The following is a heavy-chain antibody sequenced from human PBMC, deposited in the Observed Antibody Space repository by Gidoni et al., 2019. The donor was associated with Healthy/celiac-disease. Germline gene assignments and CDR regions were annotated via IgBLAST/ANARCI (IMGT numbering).Heavy chain of an antibody. CDR2: IKQDGSEK. Sequence: EVQLVESGGGLVQPGGSLRLSCAASGFTFSSDWMSWVRQAPGKGLEWVANIKQDGSEKYYVDSVKGRFTISRDNAKNSLYLQMNSLRAEDTAVYYCARGPEYYYGSGSYGPYNWFDPWGQGTLVTVSS. J-gene: IGHJ5*02. CDR3: ARGPEYYYGSGSYGPYNWFDP. CDR1: GFTFSSDW. V-gene: IGHV3-7*03. D-gene: IGHD3-10*01.